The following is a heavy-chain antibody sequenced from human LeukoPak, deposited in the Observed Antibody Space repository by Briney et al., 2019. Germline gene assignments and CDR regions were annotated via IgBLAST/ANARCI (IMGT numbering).Heavy chain of an antibody. J-gene: IGHJ4*02. V-gene: IGHV3-23*01. CDR2: ISGSGGST. D-gene: IGHD2-2*01. Sequence: GGSLRLSCAASGFTFSSYAMSWVRQAPGKGLGWVSAISGSGGSTYYADSVKGRFTISRDNSKNTLYLQMNSLRAEDTAVYYCAKDGSSLPRRAYYFDYWGQGTLVTVSS. CDR1: GFTFSSYA. CDR3: AKDGSSLPRRAYYFDY.